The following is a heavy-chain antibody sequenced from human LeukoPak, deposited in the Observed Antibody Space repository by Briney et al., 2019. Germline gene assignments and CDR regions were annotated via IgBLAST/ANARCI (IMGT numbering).Heavy chain of an antibody. CDR3: ARHGAAYDYDF. V-gene: IGHV4-59*08. Sequence: PSETLSLTCTVSGGSISSYYWSWLRQPPGKGLEWIGYVSYSGSTNCNPSLKSRVTISRDTSKNQFSLKLSSVTAADTAVYYCARHGAAYDYDFWGQGTLVTVSS. D-gene: IGHD5-12*01. CDR1: GGSISSYY. J-gene: IGHJ4*02. CDR2: VSYSGST.